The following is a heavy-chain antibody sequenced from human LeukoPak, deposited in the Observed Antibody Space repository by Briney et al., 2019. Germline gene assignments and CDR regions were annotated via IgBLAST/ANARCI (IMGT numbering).Heavy chain of an antibody. CDR1: GYSFTSYW. Sequence: GESLKISFKGSGYSFTSYWIGWGRPMPGKGLEWVGVIYPADSDTRYIPSFQGQVTISADKSISTAYLQWSSLKASDTAMYYCMRHRWDNGHNGVDYWGQGTLVTVSS. J-gene: IGHJ4*02. D-gene: IGHD1/OR15-1a*01. V-gene: IGHV5-51*01. CDR2: IYPADSDT. CDR3: MRHRWDNGHNGVDY.